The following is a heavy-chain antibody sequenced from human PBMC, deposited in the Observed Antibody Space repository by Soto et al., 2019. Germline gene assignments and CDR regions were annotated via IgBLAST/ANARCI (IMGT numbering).Heavy chain of an antibody. J-gene: IGHJ6*03. D-gene: IGHD6-13*01. Sequence: GSLTLSCAASGFTFSSYRMNWVRQAPGKGLEWVASIRYSGSNIYYADSVKGRFTISRDNSKNTLYLQMNSLRAEDTAVYYCAKDPQEQQLVRNYMDVWGKGTTVTVSS. CDR2: IRYSGSNI. CDR3: AKDPQEQQLVRNYMDV. CDR1: GFTFSSYR. V-gene: IGHV3-21*01.